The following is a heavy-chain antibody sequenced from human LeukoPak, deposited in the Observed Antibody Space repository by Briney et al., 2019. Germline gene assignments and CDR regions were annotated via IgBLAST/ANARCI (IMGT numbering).Heavy chain of an antibody. V-gene: IGHV3-33*01. CDR3: ARGLSTSYYRETEDAIDY. J-gene: IGHJ4*02. Sequence: GRSLRLSCAASGFTFRSYGMHWARQAPGRGLEWVAVVWYDGSYIYYADSVKGRFTISRDNPKNTLYLQMNSLRAEDTALYYCARGLSTSYYRETEDAIDYWGQGTLVTVSS. CDR2: VWYDGSYI. D-gene: IGHD3-16*01. CDR1: GFTFRSYG.